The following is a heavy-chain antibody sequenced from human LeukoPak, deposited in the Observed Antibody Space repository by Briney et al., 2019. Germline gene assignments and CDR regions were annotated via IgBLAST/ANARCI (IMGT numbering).Heavy chain of an antibody. CDR3: ASRIVAFGEFPDYFDY. CDR1: GFTFSDYY. D-gene: IGHD3-10*01. Sequence: PGGSLRLSCAASGFTFSDYYMSWIRQAPGKGLEWVSYISSSGSTIYYADSVKGRFTISRDNAKNSLYLQMNSLRAEDTAVYYCASRIVAFGEFPDYFDYWGQGTLVTVSS. J-gene: IGHJ4*02. V-gene: IGHV3-11*01. CDR2: ISSSGSTI.